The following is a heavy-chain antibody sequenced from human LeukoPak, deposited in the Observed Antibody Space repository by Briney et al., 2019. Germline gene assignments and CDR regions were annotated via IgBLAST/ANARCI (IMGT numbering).Heavy chain of an antibody. J-gene: IGHJ4*02. V-gene: IGHV4-4*07. CDR2: MHPSGST. CDR1: GGSINNYY. D-gene: IGHD6-19*01. Sequence: SETLSLTCTVSGGSINNYYWSWIRQPAGKGLEWIGRMHPSGSTNYSPSLKSRLTVSLDTSKNQFSLKLTSVTAADTAMYYCARDGGSGWYDYWGQGTLVTVSS. CDR3: ARDGGSGWYDY.